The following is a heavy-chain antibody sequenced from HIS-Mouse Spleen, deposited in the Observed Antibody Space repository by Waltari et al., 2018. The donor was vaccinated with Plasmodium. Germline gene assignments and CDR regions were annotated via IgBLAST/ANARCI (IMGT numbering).Heavy chain of an antibody. J-gene: IGHJ3*02. Sequence: EVQPVESGGGLIQPGGSLRLSCDASGFTVSSNSISWVSQAPGKGLEWVSVIYSGGSTYYADSVKGRFTISRDNSKNTLYLQMNSLRAEDTAVYYCARGMKSSSSAFDIWGQGTMVTVSS. CDR1: GFTVSSNS. CDR2: IYSGGST. CDR3: ARGMKSSSSAFDI. V-gene: IGHV3-53*01. D-gene: IGHD6-6*01.